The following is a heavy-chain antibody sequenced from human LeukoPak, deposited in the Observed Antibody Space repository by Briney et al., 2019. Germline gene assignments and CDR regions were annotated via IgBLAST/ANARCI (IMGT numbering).Heavy chain of an antibody. CDR1: GYTFTSYY. J-gene: IGHJ4*02. Sequence: ASVKVSCKASGYTFTSYYMHWVRQAPGQGLEWMGIINPSGGSTSYAQKFQGRVTMTRDTSTSTVYMELSSLISEDTAVYYCARENVDTAIPYWGQGTLVTVSS. CDR2: INPSGGST. D-gene: IGHD5-18*01. V-gene: IGHV1-46*01. CDR3: ARENVDTAIPY.